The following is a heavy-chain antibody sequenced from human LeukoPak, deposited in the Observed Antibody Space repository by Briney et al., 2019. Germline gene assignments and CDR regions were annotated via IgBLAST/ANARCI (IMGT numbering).Heavy chain of an antibody. J-gene: IGHJ3*02. CDR2: IYYSGST. V-gene: IGHV4-30-4*08. D-gene: IGHD6-25*01. CDR1: GGSISSGDYY. CDR3: AREFRARSGPSDAFDI. Sequence: PSETLSLTCTVSGGSISSGDYYWSWIRQPPGKGLEWIGYIYYSGSTYYNPSLKSRVTISVDTSKNQFSLKLSSVTAADTAVYYCAREFRARSGPSDAFDIWGQGTMVTVSS.